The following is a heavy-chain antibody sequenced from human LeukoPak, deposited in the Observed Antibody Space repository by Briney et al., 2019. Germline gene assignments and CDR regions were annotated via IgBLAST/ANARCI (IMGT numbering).Heavy chain of an antibody. Sequence: SETLSLTCTVSGGSISSGGYYWSWIRQRPGKGLEWIGYIYYSGSTYYNPSLKSRVTISVDTSKNQFSLKLSSVTAADTAVYYCARDMMYCSSTSCYNWFDPWGQGTLVTVSS. J-gene: IGHJ5*02. CDR1: GGSISSGGYY. V-gene: IGHV4-31*03. CDR2: IYYSGST. CDR3: ARDMMYCSSTSCYNWFDP. D-gene: IGHD2-2*01.